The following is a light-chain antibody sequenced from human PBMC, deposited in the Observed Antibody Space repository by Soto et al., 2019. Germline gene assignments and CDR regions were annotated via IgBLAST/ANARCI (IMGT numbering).Light chain of an antibody. J-gene: IGLJ1*01. V-gene: IGLV2-11*01. CDR1: SSDVGGYNY. Sequence: QSALTQPRSVSGSPGQSVTISCTGTSSDVGGYNYVSWYQQHPGTAPKLMIYDVSKRPSGVPDRFSGSKSGNTASLTISGLQAEDEADYDCCSYAGSYTFGVFGTGTKVTVL. CDR3: CSYAGSYTFGV. CDR2: DVS.